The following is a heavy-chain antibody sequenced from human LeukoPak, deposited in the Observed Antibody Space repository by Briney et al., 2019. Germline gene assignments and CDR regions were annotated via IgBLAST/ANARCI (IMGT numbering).Heavy chain of an antibody. CDR3: AREWSAGDRYNWFDP. CDR2: IDPSGGST. D-gene: IGHD7-27*01. CDR1: GYTFTSYY. J-gene: IGHJ5*02. V-gene: IGHV1-46*01. Sequence: ASVKVSCKASGYTFTSYYMKWVRQAPGQGLEWMGIIDPSGGSTTYAQKFQGRVTMTRDTSTSTVYMELSSLRSEDTAVYYCAREWSAGDRYNWFDPWGQGTLVTVSS.